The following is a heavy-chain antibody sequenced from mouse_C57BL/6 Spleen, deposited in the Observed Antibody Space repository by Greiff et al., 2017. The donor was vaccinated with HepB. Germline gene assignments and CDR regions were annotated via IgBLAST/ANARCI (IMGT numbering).Heavy chain of an antibody. D-gene: IGHD2-2*01. CDR3: TRLDYYGYDGFAY. CDR2: IYPGNSDT. CDR1: GYTFTSYW. V-gene: IGHV1-5*01. J-gene: IGHJ3*01. Sequence: SGTVLARPGASVKMSCKTSGYTFTSYWMHWVKQRPGPGLEWIGAIYPGNSDTSYNQKFKGKAKLTAVTSASTAYMELSSLTNEDSVVYYCTRLDYYGYDGFAYWGQGTLVTVSA.